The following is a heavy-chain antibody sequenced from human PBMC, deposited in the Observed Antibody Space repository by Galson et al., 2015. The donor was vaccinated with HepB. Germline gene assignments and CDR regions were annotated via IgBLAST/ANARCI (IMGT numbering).Heavy chain of an antibody. CDR1: GFTFSSYW. CDR3: ARRGLGDIVVVPAASQGPQHSFYYYYYYMDV. Sequence: SLRLSCAASGFTFSSYWMHWVRQAPGKGLVWVSRINSDGSSTSYADSVKGRFTISRDNAKNTLYLQMNSLRAEDTAVYYCARRGLGDIVVVPAASQGPQHSFYYYYYYMDVWGKGTTVTVSS. CDR2: INSDGSST. J-gene: IGHJ6*03. D-gene: IGHD2-2*01. V-gene: IGHV3-74*01.